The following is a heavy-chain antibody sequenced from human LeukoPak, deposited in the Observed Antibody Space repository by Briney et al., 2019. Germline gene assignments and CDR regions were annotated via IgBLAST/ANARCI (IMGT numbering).Heavy chain of an antibody. J-gene: IGHJ4*02. CDR3: ARAPPYDDSSGYDLDY. D-gene: IGHD3-22*01. V-gene: IGHV1-8*01. CDR1: GYTFTSYD. CDR2: MSPNSGNT. Sequence: GASVKVSCKASGYTFTSYDINWVRQATGQGLEWMGWMSPNSGNTGYAQKFQGRVTMTRNASISTAYMELSSLRSEDTAVYYCARAPPYDDSSGYDLDYWGQGTLVTVSS.